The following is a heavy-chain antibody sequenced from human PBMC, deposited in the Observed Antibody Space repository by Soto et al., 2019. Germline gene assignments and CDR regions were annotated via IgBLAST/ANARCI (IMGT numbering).Heavy chain of an antibody. Sequence: QVQLVQSGAEVKKPRASVKISCETSGYIFKNYYIHWVRQAPGQGLEWMAIFNPFSGATNYEQRLQGRVTATMDMSTSTVYMELNNLRSEDTAMYYCARDLTSGDYWGQGTLISVSS. CDR2: FNPFSGAT. D-gene: IGHD3-3*01. V-gene: IGHV1-46*02. CDR1: GYIFKNYY. J-gene: IGHJ4*01. CDR3: ARDLTSGDY.